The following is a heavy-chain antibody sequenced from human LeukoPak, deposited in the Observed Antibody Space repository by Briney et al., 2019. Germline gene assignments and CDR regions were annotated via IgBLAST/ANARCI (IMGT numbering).Heavy chain of an antibody. CDR2: ISSSGSTI. V-gene: IGHV3-11*04. D-gene: IGHD2-15*01. J-gene: IGHJ5*02. Sequence: GGSLRLSCAASGFTFSDYYMSWIRQAPGKGLEWVSYISSSGSTIYYADSVKGRFTISRDNAKNSLYLQMSSLRAEDTAVYYCARSNYSRYCSGGSCYYGIDWFDPWGQGTLVTVSS. CDR1: GFTFSDYY. CDR3: ARSNYSRYCSGGSCYYGIDWFDP.